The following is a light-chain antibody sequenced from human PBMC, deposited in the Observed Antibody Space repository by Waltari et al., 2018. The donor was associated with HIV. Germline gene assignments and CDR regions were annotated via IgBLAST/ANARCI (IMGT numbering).Light chain of an antibody. V-gene: IGKV4-1*01. CDR3: QQYYTIGPS. Sequence: DIVMTQSPKSLAVSLGERATINCWSSRTILYSSNNQNYLAWYQQKPGQSPKVLIYWASTRASGVTDRFSGSGSGTNFSLNISSLQTDDVALYYCQQYYTIGPSFGGGTKVEIK. J-gene: IGKJ4*01. CDR2: WAS. CDR1: RTILYSSNNQNY.